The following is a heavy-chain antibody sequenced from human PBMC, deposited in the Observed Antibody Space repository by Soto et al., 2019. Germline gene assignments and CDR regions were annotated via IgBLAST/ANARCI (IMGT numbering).Heavy chain of an antibody. Sequence: PSETLSLTCAVSGVCVSNNTWWSWVRQPPGKGLEWIGEIYHSGSTNYNPSLNNRVTLSLDMSRNHFSLKLKSVTAADTAVYYCASLLRSGTYYYTTPKXVYWGLGTLVTVSS. J-gene: IGHJ4*02. V-gene: IGHV4-4*02. CDR3: ASLLRSGTYYYTTPKXVY. CDR2: IYHSGST. D-gene: IGHD3-10*02. CDR1: GVCVSNNTW.